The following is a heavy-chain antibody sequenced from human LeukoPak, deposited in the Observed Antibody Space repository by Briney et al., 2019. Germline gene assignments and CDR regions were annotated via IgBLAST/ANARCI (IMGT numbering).Heavy chain of an antibody. CDR1: GFTFSSYS. V-gene: IGHV3-48*01. Sequence: QAGGSLRLSCAASGFTFSSYSMNWVRQAPGKGLEWVSYISSSSSTIYYADSVKGRFTISRDNAKNSLYLQMNSLRAEDTAVYYCARRATDYYYYYMDVWGKGTTVTVSS. CDR3: ARRATDYYYYYMDV. J-gene: IGHJ6*03. CDR2: ISSSSSTI.